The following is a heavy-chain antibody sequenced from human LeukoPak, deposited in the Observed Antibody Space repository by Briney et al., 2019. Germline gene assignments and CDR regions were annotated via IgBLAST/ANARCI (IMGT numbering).Heavy chain of an antibody. CDR3: ARDGNYYGMDV. CDR1: GFTFSSYW. J-gene: IGHJ6*02. V-gene: IGHV3-48*04. Sequence: PGGSLRLSCAASGFTFSSYWMSWVRQAPGKGLEWVSYISSSSSTIYYADSVKGRFTISRDNAKNSLYLQMNSLRAEDTAVYYCARDGNYYGMDVWGQGTTVTVSS. CDR2: ISSSSSTI.